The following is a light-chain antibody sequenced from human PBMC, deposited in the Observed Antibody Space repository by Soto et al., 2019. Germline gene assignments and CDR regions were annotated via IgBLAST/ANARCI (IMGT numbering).Light chain of an antibody. J-gene: IGLJ1*01. CDR3: CSYAGTYTYV. CDR2: DVY. V-gene: IGLV2-11*01. Sequence: VLTQPRSVSGSPGQSVTISCTGTSSDVGAYVYVSWYQNQPGSAPKLINYDVYKRPSGVPDRYSGSKSGDTASLTISGLQADDEADYYCCSYAGTYTYVFGTGTKVTVL. CDR1: SSDVGAYVY.